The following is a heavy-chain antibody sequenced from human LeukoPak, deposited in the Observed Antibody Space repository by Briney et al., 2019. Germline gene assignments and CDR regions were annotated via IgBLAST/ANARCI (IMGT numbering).Heavy chain of an antibody. CDR1: GLAFGSYW. CDR2: MNQDGSEK. Sequence: GGSLRLSCAASGLAFGSYWMNWVRQAPGKGLEWVANMNQDGSEKNYVDSLKGRFSISRDNTNNALYLQMNSLRVEDTAVYYCAKNNGWFHLAQWGQGTLVTVSS. V-gene: IGHV3-7*03. J-gene: IGHJ4*02. CDR3: AKNNGWFHLAQ. D-gene: IGHD6-19*01.